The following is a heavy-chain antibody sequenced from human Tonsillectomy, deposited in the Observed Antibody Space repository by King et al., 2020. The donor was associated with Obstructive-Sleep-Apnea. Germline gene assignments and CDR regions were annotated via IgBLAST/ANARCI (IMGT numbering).Heavy chain of an antibody. CDR3: ARDTADYYDSSGYYYYYGMDV. CDR2: IWYDGSNK. D-gene: IGHD3-22*01. V-gene: IGHV3-33*01. Sequence: VQLVESGGGVVQPGRSLRLSCAASGFTFSSYGMHWVRQAPGKGLEWGAVIWYDGSNKYYADSVKGRFTISRDNSKNTLYLQMNSLRAEDTAVYYCARDTADYYDSSGYYYYYGMDVWGQGTTVTVSS. CDR1: GFTFSSYG. J-gene: IGHJ6*02.